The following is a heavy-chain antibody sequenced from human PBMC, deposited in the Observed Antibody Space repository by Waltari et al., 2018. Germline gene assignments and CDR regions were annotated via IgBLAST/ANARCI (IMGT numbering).Heavy chain of an antibody. V-gene: IGHV1-8*03. D-gene: IGHD6-19*01. Sequence: QVQLVQAGAEVKKPGASVKDSCKSSGYTFTRYDINWGRQATGQGLEGMGGMTPDSGNKGYAQKFQGRATITRNTSIRTAYLELSSLISEDTAVYYCASQGLTRGFDMWGQGTMVTVSS. CDR3: ASQGLTRGFDM. CDR2: MTPDSGNK. J-gene: IGHJ3*02. CDR1: GYTFTRYD.